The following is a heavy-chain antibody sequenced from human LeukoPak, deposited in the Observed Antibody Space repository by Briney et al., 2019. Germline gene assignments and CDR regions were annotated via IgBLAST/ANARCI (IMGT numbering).Heavy chain of an antibody. D-gene: IGHD1-26*01. CDR1: GHTFTDRY. CDR3: AKAWVEWGSRDL. CDR2: IIPSSGGT. Sequence: GASVKVSCRSSGHTFTDRYIHWVRQAPGQGLEWMGWIIPSSGGTLYAQNFQGRVTMTRDTSIATAFMELTRLTSDDTAVYYCAKAWVEWGSRDLWGQGTVVTVSS. V-gene: IGHV1-2*02. J-gene: IGHJ4*03.